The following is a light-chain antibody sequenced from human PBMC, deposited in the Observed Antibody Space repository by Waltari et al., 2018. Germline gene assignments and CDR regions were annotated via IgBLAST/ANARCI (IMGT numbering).Light chain of an antibody. Sequence: QSVLTQPPSASETPGPRVTISCSGSSPNIGNNYVSLYQQLPGTAPKLLIYMNNQRPSGVPDRFSGSKSGTSASLAISGLRSEDEADYYCAVWDDSLTGRVFGGGTKLTVL. J-gene: IGLJ2*01. V-gene: IGLV1-47*01. CDR3: AVWDDSLTGRV. CDR2: MNN. CDR1: SPNIGNNY.